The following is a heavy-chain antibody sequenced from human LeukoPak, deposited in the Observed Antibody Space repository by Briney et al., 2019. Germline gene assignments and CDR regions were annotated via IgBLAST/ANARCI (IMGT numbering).Heavy chain of an antibody. CDR1: GFTFSTSY. CDR3: AELGITMIGGV. CDR2: ISSSGSTI. J-gene: IGHJ6*04. Sequence: GGSLRLSCAASGFTFSTSYMNGVRQAPGKGLEWVSYISSSGSTIYYADSVKGRFTISRDNAKNSLYLQMNSLRAEDTAVYYCAELGITMIGGVWGKGTTVTISS. D-gene: IGHD3-10*02. V-gene: IGHV3-48*03.